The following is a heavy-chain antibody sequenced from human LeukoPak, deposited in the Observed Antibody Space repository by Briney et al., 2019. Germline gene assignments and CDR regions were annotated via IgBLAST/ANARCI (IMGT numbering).Heavy chain of an antibody. J-gene: IGHJ4*02. CDR2: ISAYNGNT. Sequence: ASVKVSCKASGYTFTSYGISWVRQAPGQGLEWMGWISAYNGNTHYAQKLQGRVTMTRDTSISTAYMELSRLRSDDTAVYYCARIAWFGELYYFDYWGQGTLVTVSS. CDR1: GYTFTSYG. CDR3: ARIAWFGELYYFDY. D-gene: IGHD3-10*01. V-gene: IGHV1-18*01.